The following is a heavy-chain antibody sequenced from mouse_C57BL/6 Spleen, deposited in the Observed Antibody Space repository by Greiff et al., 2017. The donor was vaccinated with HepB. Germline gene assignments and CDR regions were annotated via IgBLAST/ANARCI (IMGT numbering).Heavy chain of an antibody. CDR2: IYPRSGNT. Sequence: VQLQQSGAELARPGASVKLSCKASGYTFTSYGISWVKQSTGQGLEWIGEIYPRSGNTYYNEKFKGKATLTADKSSSTAYMELRSLTSEDSAVYFCARKGIYYDYDGFAYWGQGTLVTVSA. V-gene: IGHV1-81*01. D-gene: IGHD2-4*01. CDR3: ARKGIYYDYDGFAY. J-gene: IGHJ3*01. CDR1: GYTFTSYG.